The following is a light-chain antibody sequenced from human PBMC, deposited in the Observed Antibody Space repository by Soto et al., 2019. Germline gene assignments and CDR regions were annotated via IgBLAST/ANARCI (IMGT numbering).Light chain of an antibody. V-gene: IGKV3-11*01. CDR1: QSVSSY. Sequence: VWTQFPDTLSLSSGDRASLSSRASQSVSSYLAWYQQKPGQAPRLLIYDASNRATGIPARFSGSGSGTDFTLTISSLEPEDFAVYYCQQRSNWPWTFGQGTKVDIK. J-gene: IGKJ1*01. CDR2: DAS. CDR3: QQRSNWPWT.